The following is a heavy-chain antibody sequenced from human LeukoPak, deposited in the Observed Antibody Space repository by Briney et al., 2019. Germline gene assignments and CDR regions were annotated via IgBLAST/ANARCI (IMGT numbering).Heavy chain of an antibody. V-gene: IGHV4-59*12. D-gene: IGHD3-10*01. Sequence: SETLSLTCTVSGGSISSYYWTWIRQPPGKGLEWIGYIYHRGSANYNPSLRSRVTISLDKSKNQVSLMLTSVTAADTAVYYCARSLSPMLRGAPYYWGQGTLVTVSS. J-gene: IGHJ4*02. CDR2: IYHRGSA. CDR1: GGSISSYY. CDR3: ARSLSPMLRGAPYY.